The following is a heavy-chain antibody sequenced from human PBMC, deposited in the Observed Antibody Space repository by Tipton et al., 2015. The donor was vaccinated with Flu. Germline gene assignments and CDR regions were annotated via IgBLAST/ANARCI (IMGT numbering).Heavy chain of an antibody. J-gene: IGHJ6*02. CDR2: IHVAGTTT. D-gene: IGHD2-8*01. V-gene: IGHV3-11*01. CDR3: VRESPRPKVKLRLNYYYGMDI. CDR1: GFNFGDYY. Sequence: SGFNFGDYYMNWIRQAPGRGLEWISYIHVAGTTTYYADSVKGRFTVSRDNARNSLYLQMNSLRVDDTAVYYCVRESPRPKVKLRLNYYYGMDIWGRGATVIVSS.